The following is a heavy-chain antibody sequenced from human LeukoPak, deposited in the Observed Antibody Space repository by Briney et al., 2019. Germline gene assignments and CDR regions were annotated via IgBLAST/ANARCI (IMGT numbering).Heavy chain of an antibody. V-gene: IGHV3-74*01. J-gene: IGHJ4*02. CDR3: TRADYFDY. CDR2: IKSDESST. Sequence: GGSLRLSCAASGFTLSGYWMHWVRHAPGKGLVWVSRIKSDESSTSYADSVKGRFTISRDNAKNTLYLQMNSLRAEDTAVYYCTRADYFDYWGQGTLVTVS. CDR1: GFTLSGYW.